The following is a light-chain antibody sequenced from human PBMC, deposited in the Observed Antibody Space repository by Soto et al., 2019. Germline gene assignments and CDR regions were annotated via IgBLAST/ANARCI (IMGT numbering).Light chain of an antibody. Sequence: EIVLTQSPGTLSLSPVERATLSCRASQSVSSSYLAWYQQKPGQAPRLLIYGASSRATGIPDRFSGSGSGTDFTLTISRLEPEDFAVYYCQQYGSSPQWTVGQGTKVDIK. V-gene: IGKV3-20*01. J-gene: IGKJ1*01. CDR3: QQYGSSPQWT. CDR2: GAS. CDR1: QSVSSSY.